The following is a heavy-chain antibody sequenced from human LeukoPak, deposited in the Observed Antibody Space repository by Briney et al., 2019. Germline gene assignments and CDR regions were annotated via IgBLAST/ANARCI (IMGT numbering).Heavy chain of an antibody. CDR1: GGSISSYY. V-gene: IGHV4-59*01. D-gene: IGHD4-23*01. Sequence: SETLSLTCTVSGGSISSYYWSWIRQPPGKGLEWIGYIYYSGSTNYNPSLKSRVTISVDTSKNQFSLKLSSVTAADTAVYYCAGLKPRRGGFDYWGQGTLVTVSS. CDR2: IYYSGST. J-gene: IGHJ4*02. CDR3: AGLKPRRGGFDY.